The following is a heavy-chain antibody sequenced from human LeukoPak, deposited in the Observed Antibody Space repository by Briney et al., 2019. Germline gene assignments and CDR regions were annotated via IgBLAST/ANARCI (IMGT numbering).Heavy chain of an antibody. V-gene: IGHV3-23*01. Sequence: GGTLRLSCAASGFIFSDYGMSWVRQAPGKGLEWVSVISGSGEITYYADSVKGRFTISSDNSKNTLYVQMNSLRAEDTAFYYCATGDPQYCSITTCTRRAFDIWGQGTMVTVSS. CDR3: ATGDPQYCSITTCTRRAFDI. J-gene: IGHJ3*02. CDR1: GFIFSDYG. D-gene: IGHD2-2*01. CDR2: ISGSGEIT.